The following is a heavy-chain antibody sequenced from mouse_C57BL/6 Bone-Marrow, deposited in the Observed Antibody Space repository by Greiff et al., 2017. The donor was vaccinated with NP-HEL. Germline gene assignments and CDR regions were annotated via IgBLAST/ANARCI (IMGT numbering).Heavy chain of an antibody. CDR3: LSTYYSNYEGYFDY. D-gene: IGHD2-5*01. CDR2: IYPRDGST. V-gene: IGHV1-78*01. J-gene: IGHJ2*01. CDR1: GYTFTDHT. Sequence: QVQLKESDAELVKPGASVKISCKVSGYTFTDHTIHWMKQRPEQGLEWIGYIYPRDGSTKYNEKFKGKATLTADKSSSTAYMQLNSLTSEDSAVYFCLSTYYSNYEGYFDYWGQGTTLTVSS.